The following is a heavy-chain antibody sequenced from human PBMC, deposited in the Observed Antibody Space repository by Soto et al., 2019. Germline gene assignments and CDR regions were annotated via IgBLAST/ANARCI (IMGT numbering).Heavy chain of an antibody. CDR1: GGSVSSGSYY. CDR3: ATRDGYNSNAFDI. Sequence: SESLSLTGTVPGGSVSSGSYYWSWILQPPGKGLEWIGHIYYNGSTNYNPSLKSRVTISVDTSKNQFSLKLSSVTAADTAVYYCATRDGYNSNAFDIWGQGTMVTVSS. CDR2: IYYNGST. V-gene: IGHV4-61*01. D-gene: IGHD5-12*01. J-gene: IGHJ3*02.